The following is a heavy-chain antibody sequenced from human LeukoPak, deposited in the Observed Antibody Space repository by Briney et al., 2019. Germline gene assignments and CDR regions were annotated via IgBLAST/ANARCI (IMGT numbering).Heavy chain of an antibody. D-gene: IGHD3-9*01. J-gene: IGHJ4*02. CDR1: GGTFSSYA. V-gene: IGHV1-69*05. Sequence: SVKVSCKASGGTFSSYAISWVRQAPGQGLEWMGGIIPIFGTADYAQKFQGRVTITTDESTSTAYMELSSLRSEDTAVYYCASRYFDWSQFDYWGQGTLVTVSS. CDR2: IIPIFGTA. CDR3: ASRYFDWSQFDY.